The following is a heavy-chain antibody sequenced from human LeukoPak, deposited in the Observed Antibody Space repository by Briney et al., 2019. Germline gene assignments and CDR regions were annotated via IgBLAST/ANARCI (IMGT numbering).Heavy chain of an antibody. CDR3: ARAPTEDPYYYGMDV. V-gene: IGHV1-18*01. Sequence: GASVKVSCKASGYTLTSYGISWVRQAPGQGLEWMGWISAYNGNTNYAQKLQGRVTMTTDTSTSTAYMELSSLRSEDTAVYYCARAPTEDPYYYGMDVWGQGTTVTVSS. CDR2: ISAYNGNT. CDR1: GYTLTSYG. J-gene: IGHJ6*02.